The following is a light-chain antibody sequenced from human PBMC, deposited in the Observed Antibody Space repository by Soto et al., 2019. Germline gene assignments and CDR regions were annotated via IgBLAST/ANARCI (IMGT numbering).Light chain of an antibody. J-gene: IGKJ4*01. V-gene: IGKV3-11*01. CDR2: DAS. Sequence: EIVLTQSPATLSLSPEDRATLSCRGSQSVSSYLAWYQQKPGLAPRFLIYDASNRATGIPARFSGSGSGTAFTLTISSLEPEDFAVYYCQQRSNWPLTFGGGTKVEIK. CDR1: QSVSSY. CDR3: QQRSNWPLT.